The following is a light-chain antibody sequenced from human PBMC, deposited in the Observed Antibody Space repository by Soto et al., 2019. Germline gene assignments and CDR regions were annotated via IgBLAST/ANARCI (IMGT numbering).Light chain of an antibody. CDR3: LQDYNYTRT. J-gene: IGKJ1*01. CDR2: ATS. V-gene: IGKV1-6*02. Sequence: AIQMTQSPSSLSASVGDRVTMTCRASQGIRKDLAWYPQKPGKARKLLIYATSSLHSGVPSRFSGSGSGRDFTLTISSLQPEDFETDYCLQDYNYTRTFGQGTKVDIK. CDR1: QGIRKD.